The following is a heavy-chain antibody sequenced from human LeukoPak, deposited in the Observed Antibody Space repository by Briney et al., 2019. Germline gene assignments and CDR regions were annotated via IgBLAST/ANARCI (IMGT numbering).Heavy chain of an antibody. J-gene: IGHJ4*02. Sequence: PRGSLRLSCSASGFTFDRYAMHWVRQAPGRGLEYVSGISHNGDTTFYSDSVRGRFTISRDNSKNTLYLQMSSLRTEDTAVYYCVKQDWGSQPAGYYFDYWGQGTLVTVSS. V-gene: IGHV3-64*03. D-gene: IGHD7-27*01. CDR1: GFTFDRYA. CDR2: ISHNGDTT. CDR3: VKQDWGSQPAGYYFDY.